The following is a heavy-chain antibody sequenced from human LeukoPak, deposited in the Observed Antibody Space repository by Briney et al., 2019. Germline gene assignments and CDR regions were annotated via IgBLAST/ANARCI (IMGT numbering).Heavy chain of an antibody. Sequence: NASETLSLTCGVYGRSFRGYYWSWIRQPPRKGLEWIGEINHSGSTNYNPSLKSRVTISVDTSKNQFSLKLSSVTAAETAVYYCASLQQWLAPIDYWGQGTLVTVSS. D-gene: IGHD6-19*01. J-gene: IGHJ4*02. CDR3: ASLQQWLAPIDY. V-gene: IGHV4-34*01. CDR2: INHSGST. CDR1: GRSFRGYY.